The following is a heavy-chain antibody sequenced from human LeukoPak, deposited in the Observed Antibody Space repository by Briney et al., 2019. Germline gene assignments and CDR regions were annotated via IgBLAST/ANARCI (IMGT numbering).Heavy chain of an antibody. CDR3: ARDRAPRSRNWFDP. V-gene: IGHV3-30-3*01. CDR1: GFTFSSYA. Sequence: GGSLRLSCAASGFTFSSYAMHWVRQAPGKGLEWVAVISYDGSNKYYADSVKGRFTISRDNSKNTLYLQMNSLRAEDTAVYYCARDRAPRSRNWFDPWGQGTLVTVSS. CDR2: ISYDGSNK. J-gene: IGHJ5*02.